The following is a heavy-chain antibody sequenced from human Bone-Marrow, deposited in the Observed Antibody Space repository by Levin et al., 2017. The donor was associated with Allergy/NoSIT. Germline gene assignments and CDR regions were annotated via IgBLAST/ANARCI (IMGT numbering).Heavy chain of an antibody. CDR3: ARETTYYFDTGGHLRAGWYFDL. V-gene: IGHV3-48*01. Sequence: GGSLRLSCAASGFSFNTYNMHWVRQAPGKGLECISYISSGSGTSYYADSVKGRFTISRDNANNSMYLQMNSLRAEDTAVYYCARETTYYFDTGGHLRAGWYFDLWGRGTLVTVSS. J-gene: IGHJ2*01. CDR1: GFSFNTYN. CDR2: ISSGSGTS. D-gene: IGHD2-8*02.